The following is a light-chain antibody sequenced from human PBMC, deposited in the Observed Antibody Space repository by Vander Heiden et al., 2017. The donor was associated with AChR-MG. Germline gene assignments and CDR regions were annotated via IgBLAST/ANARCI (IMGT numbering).Light chain of an antibody. J-gene: IGKJ2*01. CDR1: QRLLYSNGYNY. CDR3: MQTLQAPLT. CDR2: LGS. Sequence: DFVMTQSPLSLPVTPGEPATTSCRCSQRLLYSNGYNYVDWYLQKPGQSPQILIYLGSNRAPGVPDRFSGSGSGTDFTLKISRVEAEDVGVYYCMQTLQAPLTFGQGTKLEI. V-gene: IGKV2-28*01.